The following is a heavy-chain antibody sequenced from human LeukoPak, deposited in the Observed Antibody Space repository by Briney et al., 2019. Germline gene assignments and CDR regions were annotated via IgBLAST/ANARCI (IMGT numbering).Heavy chain of an antibody. Sequence: ASVKVSCKVSGYTLTELSMHWVRQAPGKGLEWMGGFDPEDGETIYAQKFQGRVTMTEDTSTNTAYMELSSLRSEDTAVYYCASYSSSSLYYYYGMDVWGQGTTVTVSS. V-gene: IGHV1-24*01. CDR2: FDPEDGET. CDR1: GYTLTELS. CDR3: ASYSSSSLYYYYGMDV. D-gene: IGHD6-6*01. J-gene: IGHJ6*02.